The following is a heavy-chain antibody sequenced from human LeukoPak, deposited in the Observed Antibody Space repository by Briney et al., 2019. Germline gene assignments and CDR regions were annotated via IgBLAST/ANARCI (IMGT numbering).Heavy chain of an antibody. D-gene: IGHD2-2*01. CDR3: ARDPNIVVVPGSWFDP. CDR1: GFTFSSYS. Sequence: PGGSLRLSCAASGFTFSSYSMSWVRQAPGKGLEWVSSISSSSSYIYYADSVEGRFTVSRDNAKNSLYLQMNSLRAEDTAVYYCARDPNIVVVPGSWFDPWGQGTLVTVSS. V-gene: IGHV3-21*01. CDR2: ISSSSSYI. J-gene: IGHJ5*02.